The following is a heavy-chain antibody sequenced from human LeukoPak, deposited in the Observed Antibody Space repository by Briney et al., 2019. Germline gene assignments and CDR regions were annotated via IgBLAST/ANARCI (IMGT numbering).Heavy chain of an antibody. J-gene: IGHJ4*02. CDR2: IYYSGNT. Sequence: SETLSLTCSVSGDSITSSSFYWGWIRQSPGKGLEWIGSIYYSGNTYYNPSLKSRLTISLDTFKNQFSLKLSSVTAADTAVYYCARNYYDSSGYYIDQFYFDYWGQGTLVTVSS. CDR3: ARNYYDSSGYYIDQFYFDY. V-gene: IGHV4-39*07. D-gene: IGHD3-22*01. CDR1: GDSITSSSFY.